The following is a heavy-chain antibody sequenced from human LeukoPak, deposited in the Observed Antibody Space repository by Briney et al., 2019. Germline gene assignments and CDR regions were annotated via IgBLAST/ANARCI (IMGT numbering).Heavy chain of an antibody. Sequence: GGSLRLSCAASGFTFSDYYMTWIRQAPGKGLEWVSYISGNGNNKYYADSVKGRFTISRDNAKNSLYLQMNSLRAEDTAVYYCASSQSSVAGIVGCWGQGTLVTVSS. J-gene: IGHJ4*02. D-gene: IGHD6-19*01. CDR2: ISGNGNNK. V-gene: IGHV3-11*04. CDR1: GFTFSDYY. CDR3: ASSQSSVAGIVGC.